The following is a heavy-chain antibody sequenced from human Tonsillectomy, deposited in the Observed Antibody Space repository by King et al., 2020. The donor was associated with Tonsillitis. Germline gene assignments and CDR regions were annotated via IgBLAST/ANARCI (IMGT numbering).Heavy chain of an antibody. CDR1: GFTFSSYS. D-gene: IGHD3-10*01. J-gene: IGHJ6*02. Sequence: VQLVKSGGGLVQPGGSLRLSCAASGFTFSSYSMNWVRQAPGKGLEWVSYISSSSSTIYYADSVKGRFTISRDNAKNSLYLQMNSLRAEDTAVYYCARDRMVRGVLYYYYGMDVWGQGTTVTVSS. CDR3: ARDRMVRGVLYYYYGMDV. V-gene: IGHV3-48*04. CDR2: ISSSSSTI.